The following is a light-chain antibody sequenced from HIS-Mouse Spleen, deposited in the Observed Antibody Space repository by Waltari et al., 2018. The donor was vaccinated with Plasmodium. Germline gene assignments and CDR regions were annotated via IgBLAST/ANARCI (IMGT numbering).Light chain of an antibody. J-gene: IGLJ3*02. CDR2: EDS. Sequence: SYELTQPPSVSVSPGQTARITCSGDALPKKYAYWYQQKSGQAPVLVIYEDSKRPPGIPERFPGSSSGTMATLTISVAQVEDEADYYCYSTDNSGNHRVFGGGTKLTVL. V-gene: IGLV3-10*01. CDR1: ALPKKY. CDR3: YSTDNSGNHRV.